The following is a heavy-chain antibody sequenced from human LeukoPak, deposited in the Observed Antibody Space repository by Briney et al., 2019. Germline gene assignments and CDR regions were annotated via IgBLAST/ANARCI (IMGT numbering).Heavy chain of an antibody. J-gene: IGHJ4*02. CDR2: ISWNSGSI. D-gene: IGHD3-9*01. Sequence: GGSLRLSCAASGFTFDDYAMHWVRQAPGKGLEWVSGISWNSGSIGYADSVKGRFTISRDNAKNSLYLQMNSLRAEDTALYYCAKAGFDWLLIDYWGQGTLVTVSS. V-gene: IGHV3-9*01. CDR1: GFTFDDYA. CDR3: AKAGFDWLLIDY.